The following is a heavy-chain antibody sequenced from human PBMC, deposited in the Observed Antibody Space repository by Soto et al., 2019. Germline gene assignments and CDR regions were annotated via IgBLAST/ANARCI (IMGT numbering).Heavy chain of an antibody. CDR2: IYWDDDK. CDR1: GFSLTTSGEA. CDR3: AHIPGSGQLLYSYYYYMDV. J-gene: IGHJ6*03. V-gene: IGHV2-5*02. D-gene: IGHD3-10*01. Sequence: QITLKESGPTLVKPTQPLTLTCTFSGFSLTTSGEAVGWIRQPPGTALEWLALIYWDDDKRSSPSLKSRLTITKDTSKNQVVLTMTNMDPVDTATYYCAHIPGSGQLLYSYYYYMDVWGKGTTVTVSS.